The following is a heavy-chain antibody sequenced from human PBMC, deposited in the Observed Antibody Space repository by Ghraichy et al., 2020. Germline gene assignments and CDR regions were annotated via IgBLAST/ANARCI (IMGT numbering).Heavy chain of an antibody. V-gene: IGHV3-74*01. CDR1: GFTFSNYW. CDR3: AREYDSILYCYFDL. CDR2: IDSDGSSR. J-gene: IGHJ2*01. D-gene: IGHD3-22*01. Sequence: LSLTCAASGFTFSNYWMYWVRQAAGKGLVWISRIDSDGSSRSYADFGKGRFTISRDNAKNTLYLQMHILSADDTALYYCAREYDSILYCYFDLWGRGTLVTVSS.